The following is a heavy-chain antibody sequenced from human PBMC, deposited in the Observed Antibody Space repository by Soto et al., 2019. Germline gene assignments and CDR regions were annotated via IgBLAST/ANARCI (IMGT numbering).Heavy chain of an antibody. CDR3: AHSPWGAAPDY. CDR2: IYWNDDK. CDR1: GFSVSARGVG. Sequence: QSGPTLVNPTPTLTLTCTVSGFSVSARGVGVGWIRQPPGKALEWLGIIYWNDDKRYSPSLKSRLTITKDTSKNQVVLTITNMDPVDTATYYCAHSPWGAAPDYWGQGTPVTAPQ. J-gene: IGHJ4*02. D-gene: IGHD3-16*01. V-gene: IGHV2-5*01.